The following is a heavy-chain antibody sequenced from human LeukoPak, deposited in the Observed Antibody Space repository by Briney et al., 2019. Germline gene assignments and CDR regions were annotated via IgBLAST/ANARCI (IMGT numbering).Heavy chain of an antibody. Sequence: PGGSLRLSCAASGFTFSSYGMHWVRQAPGKGLEWVAIVSFDGNNKNYADSVRGRFTVSRDNSKNTLYLQMNGLRVEDTAVYYCAKEHTKIVTFAYWGQGTLVTVSS. D-gene: IGHD3-22*01. CDR1: GFTFSSYG. CDR2: VSFDGNNK. J-gene: IGHJ4*02. V-gene: IGHV3-30*18. CDR3: AKEHTKIVTFAY.